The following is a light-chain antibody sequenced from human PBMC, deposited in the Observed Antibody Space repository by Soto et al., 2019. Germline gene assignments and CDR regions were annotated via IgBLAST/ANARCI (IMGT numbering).Light chain of an antibody. V-gene: IGKV3-15*01. CDR1: QRVSSN. CDR3: QQYNNWPFT. CDR2: GAS. J-gene: IGKJ3*01. Sequence: EIVMTQSPATLSVSPGERATLSCRASQRVSSNLAWYQQKPGQAHRLLIYGASTRATGIPARFSSSGSGTEFTHTISSLQSEDVAVYYCQQYNNWPFTFGPGTKVDIK.